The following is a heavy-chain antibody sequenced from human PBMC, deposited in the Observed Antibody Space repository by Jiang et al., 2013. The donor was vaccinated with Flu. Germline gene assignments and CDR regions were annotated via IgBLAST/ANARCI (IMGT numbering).Heavy chain of an antibody. D-gene: IGHD5-24*01. V-gene: IGHV4-31*03. CDR1: GVSISSAGYY. J-gene: IGHJ4*02. CDR3: AGGKDGYNYYFHY. CDR2: MYYSGNT. Sequence: GPGLVKPSETLSLTCTVSGVSISSAGYYWSWIRLLPGRGLEWIGYMYYSGNTFFNPSLKSRAGISPDTSENQFTLHLTSVTDADTAVYYCAGGKDGYNYYFHYWGQGTRVTVSS.